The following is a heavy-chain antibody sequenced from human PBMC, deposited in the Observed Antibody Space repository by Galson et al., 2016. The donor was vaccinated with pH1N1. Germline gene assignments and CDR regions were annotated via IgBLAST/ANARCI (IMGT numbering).Heavy chain of an antibody. CDR1: GGSISTYY. J-gene: IGHJ6*02. V-gene: IGHV4-4*07. Sequence: ETLSLTCTVSGGSISTYYWSWIRQPAGKGLEWIGRIFASGNTIYNPSLKSRVTMSVDTSKNQFSLKLNSVTAADAAVYYCAREYIVLGEGWSYGLDVWGQGTTVTVSS. CDR3: AREYIVLGEGWSYGLDV. D-gene: IGHD2-8*01. CDR2: IFASGNT.